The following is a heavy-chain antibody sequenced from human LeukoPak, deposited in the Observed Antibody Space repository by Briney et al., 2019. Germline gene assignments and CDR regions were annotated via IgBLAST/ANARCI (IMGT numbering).Heavy chain of an antibody. CDR3: AGHHPRNTVDF. V-gene: IGHV4-61*08. CDR1: GGSISSGGYY. CDR2: IYYSGSI. J-gene: IGHJ4*02. D-gene: IGHD2-8*02. Sequence: SETLSLTCTVSGGSISSGGYYWSWIRQHPGKGLEWIGYIYYSGSINYNPSLKSRVTISLDTSKNQFSLKLSSVTAADTAVYYCAGHHPRNTVDFWGQGTLVTVSS.